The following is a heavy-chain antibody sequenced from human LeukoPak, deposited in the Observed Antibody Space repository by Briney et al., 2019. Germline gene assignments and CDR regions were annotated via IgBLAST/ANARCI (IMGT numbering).Heavy chain of an antibody. V-gene: IGHV4-59*12. CDR2: IYYSGST. J-gene: IGHJ5*02. CDR3: ARIFRGYSGGGWYKSWFDP. D-gene: IGHD2-15*01. CDR1: GGSISSYY. Sequence: PSETLSLTCTVSGGSISSYYWSWIRQPPGKGLEWIGYIYYSGSTYYNPSLMSRVAISVDTSKNQFSLKLTSVTAADMAVYFCARIFRGYSGGGWYKSWFDPWGQGTLVTVSS.